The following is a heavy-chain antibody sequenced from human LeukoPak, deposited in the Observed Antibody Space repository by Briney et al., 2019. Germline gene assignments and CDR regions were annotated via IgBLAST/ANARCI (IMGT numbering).Heavy chain of an antibody. J-gene: IGHJ6*03. V-gene: IGHV1-69*06. CDR1: GGTFSSYA. CDR3: ARPFIGSSKNYYYYMDV. Sequence: SVKVSCKASGGTFSSYAISWVRQAPGQGLEWMGGIIPIFGTANYAQKFQGRVTITADKSTSTAYMELSSLRSEDTAVYYCARPFIGSSKNYYYYMDVWGKGTTVTVSS. D-gene: IGHD1-26*01. CDR2: IIPIFGTA.